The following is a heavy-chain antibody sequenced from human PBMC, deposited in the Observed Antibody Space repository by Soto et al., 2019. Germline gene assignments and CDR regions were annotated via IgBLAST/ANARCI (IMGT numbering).Heavy chain of an antibody. D-gene: IGHD1-26*01. CDR3: ARGPHFGSYYGWPSYFDY. J-gene: IGHJ4*02. Sequence: SVKVSCKASRGTFSTYGITWVRQAPEKGLEWMGGIIPIFGTIKYAENFHGRVTVTADESTSTAYMELSSLRSEDTAMYYCARGPHFGSYYGWPSYFDYWGQGTQVTVSS. CDR2: IIPIFGTI. V-gene: IGHV1-69*13. CDR1: RGTFSTYG.